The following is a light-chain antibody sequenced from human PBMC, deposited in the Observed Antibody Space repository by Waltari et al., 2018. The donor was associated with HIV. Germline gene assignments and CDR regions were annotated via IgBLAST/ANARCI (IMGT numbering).Light chain of an antibody. CDR1: KSVIDSSNNKNY. CDR2: WAS. J-gene: IGKJ1*01. V-gene: IGKV4-1*01. Sequence: DIVMTQSPDSLAVSLGERATINCKSSKSVIDSSNNKNYLAWYQQKPGQTPKLLIYWASTRESGVPDRFSGSGSGTDFTLTISSLQAEDVAVYYCQQYYSTPQTFGQGTKVEIK. CDR3: QQYYSTPQT.